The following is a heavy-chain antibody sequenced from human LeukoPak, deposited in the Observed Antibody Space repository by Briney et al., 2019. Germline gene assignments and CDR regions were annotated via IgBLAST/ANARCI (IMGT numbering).Heavy chain of an antibody. J-gene: IGHJ4*02. D-gene: IGHD6-19*01. Sequence: PGGSLRLSCAASGFSFSTYLMHWVRQAPGKGLVWVSLIDRDGSTTRYADSVKSRFTISRDNAKNTLYLQMDSLRAEDTAVYYCARDLAGSIDYWGQGTSVTVSS. CDR2: IDRDGSTT. CDR3: ARDLAGSIDY. CDR1: GFSFSTYL. V-gene: IGHV3-74*01.